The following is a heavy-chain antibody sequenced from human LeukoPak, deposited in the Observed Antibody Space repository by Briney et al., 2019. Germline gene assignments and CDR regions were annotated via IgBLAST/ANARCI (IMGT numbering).Heavy chain of an antibody. CDR1: GFTFSSYG. Sequence: GGSLRLSCAASGFTFSSYGMHWVRQAPGKGLEGVAFIRYDGSNKYYADSVKGRFTISRDNSKNTLYLQMNSLRAEDTAVYYCAKVGSTHFDYWGQGTLVTVSS. J-gene: IGHJ4*02. V-gene: IGHV3-30*02. CDR3: AKVGSTHFDY. D-gene: IGHD1-26*01. CDR2: IRYDGSNK.